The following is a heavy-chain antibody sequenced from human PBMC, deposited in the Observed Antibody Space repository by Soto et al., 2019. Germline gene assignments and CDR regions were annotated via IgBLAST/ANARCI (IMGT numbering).Heavy chain of an antibody. V-gene: IGHV4-4*02. Sequence: SETLCLTCGVSGGSISGSNWWSWVRQPPGKGLEWIGEIYHSGSTNYNPSLKSRVTISVDKSKNQFSLKLSSVTAADTAVYYCARNLMDYDILTGYYMAYYFDYWGQGTLVTVSS. D-gene: IGHD3-9*01. CDR1: GGSISGSNW. CDR2: IYHSGST. CDR3: ARNLMDYDILTGYYMAYYFDY. J-gene: IGHJ4*02.